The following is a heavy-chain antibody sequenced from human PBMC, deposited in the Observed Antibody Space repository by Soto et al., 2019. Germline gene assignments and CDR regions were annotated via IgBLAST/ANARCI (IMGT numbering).Heavy chain of an antibody. CDR3: ARDSVGSGYD. V-gene: IGHV4-59*01. D-gene: IGHD5-12*01. CDR2: IYYSGYT. J-gene: IGHJ4*02. CDR1: GGSISGYY. Sequence: SETLSLTCAVSGGSISGYYWSWIRQPPGKRLEWIGYIYYSGYTNYNPSLKSRVTISVDRSKNQFSLELRSVTASDTAVYYCARDSVGSGYDWGQGTLVTVS.